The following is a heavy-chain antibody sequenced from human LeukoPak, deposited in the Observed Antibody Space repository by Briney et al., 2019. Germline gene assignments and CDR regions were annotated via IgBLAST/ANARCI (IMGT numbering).Heavy chain of an antibody. CDR1: GFTFSSYS. Sequence: GGSLRLSCAASGFTFSSYSMNWVRQAPGKGLEWVSSISSSSSYIYYADSVKGRFTISRDNAKNSLYLQMNSLRAEDTAVYYCARDQELRPNYYYGMDVWGQGTTVTVSS. D-gene: IGHD1-7*01. CDR3: ARDQELRPNYYYGMDV. J-gene: IGHJ6*02. V-gene: IGHV3-21*01. CDR2: ISSSSSYI.